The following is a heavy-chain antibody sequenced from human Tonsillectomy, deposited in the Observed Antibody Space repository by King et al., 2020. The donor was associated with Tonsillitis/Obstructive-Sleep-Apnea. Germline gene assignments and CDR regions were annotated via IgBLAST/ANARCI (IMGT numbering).Heavy chain of an antibody. V-gene: IGHV3-21*01. J-gene: IGHJ3*02. Sequence: VQLVESGGGLVKPGGSLRLSCAASGFTFITYSMNWVRQAPGKGLEWLSSISSSSSYIYYADSVKGRFTVSRDNAKNSLYLQMNSLRAEDTAVYYCARCHSGSYQRTYGFDIWGQGTMVTVSS. CDR1: GFTFITYS. CDR2: ISSSSSYI. CDR3: ARCHSGSYQRTYGFDI. D-gene: IGHD1-26*01.